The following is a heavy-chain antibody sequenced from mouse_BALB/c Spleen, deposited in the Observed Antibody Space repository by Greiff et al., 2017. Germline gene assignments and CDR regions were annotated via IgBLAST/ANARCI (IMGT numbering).Heavy chain of an antibody. CDR2: IDPANGNT. V-gene: IGHV14-3*02. Sequence: EVQLQQSGAELVKPGASVKLSCTASGFNIKDTYMHWVKQRPEQGLEWIGRIDPANGNTKYDPKFQGKATITADTSSNTAYLQLSSLTSEDTAVYYCARGYDLLYAMDYWGQGTSVTVSS. J-gene: IGHJ4*01. D-gene: IGHD2-10*02. CDR3: ARGYDLLYAMDY. CDR1: GFNIKDTY.